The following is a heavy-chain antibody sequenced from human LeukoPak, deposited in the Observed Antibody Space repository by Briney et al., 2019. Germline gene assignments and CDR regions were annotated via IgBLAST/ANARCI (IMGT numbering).Heavy chain of an antibody. CDR1: AFTPRRYW. Sequence: GGTLSLSCAASAFTPRRYWTQSAPQAPGRGLVWVSRIDGDGSSTNYADSVRGRFTISTDNAKNTLYLQMNSLRAEDTAVYYCARGYSGYFYYWGQGTLVPVFS. CDR2: IDGDGSST. CDR3: ARGYSGYFYY. D-gene: IGHD5-12*01. J-gene: IGHJ4*02. V-gene: IGHV3-74*01.